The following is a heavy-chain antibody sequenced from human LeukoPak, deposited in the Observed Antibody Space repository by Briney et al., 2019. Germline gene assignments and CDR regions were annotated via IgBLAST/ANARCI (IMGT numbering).Heavy chain of an antibody. CDR2: IIPIFGTA. CDR3: ARAQSGSYGYYYYMDV. CDR1: GGTFSSYT. D-gene: IGHD1-26*01. J-gene: IGHJ6*03. Sequence: SVKVSCKASGGTFSSYTISWVRQAPGQGLEWMGGIIPIFGTANYAQKFQGRVTITTDESTSTAYMELSSLRSEDTAVYYCARAQSGSYGYYYYMDVWGKGTTVTVSS. V-gene: IGHV1-69*05.